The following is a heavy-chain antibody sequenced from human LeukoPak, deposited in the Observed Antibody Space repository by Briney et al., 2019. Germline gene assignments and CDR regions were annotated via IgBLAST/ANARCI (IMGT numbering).Heavy chain of an antibody. V-gene: IGHV3-48*01. CDR2: ISSSSSTI. D-gene: IGHD4-11*01. CDR1: GFTFSSYS. Sequence: GSLRLSCAASGFTFSSYSMNWVRQAPGKGLECVSYISSSSSTIYYADSVKGRFTISRGNAKNSLYLQMNSLRAEDTAVYYCARDSFSNYLLPFDYWGQGTLVTVSS. J-gene: IGHJ4*02. CDR3: ARDSFSNYLLPFDY.